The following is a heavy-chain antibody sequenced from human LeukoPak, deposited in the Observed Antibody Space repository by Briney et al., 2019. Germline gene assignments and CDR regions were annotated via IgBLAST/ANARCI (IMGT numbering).Heavy chain of an antibody. CDR1: GFTFSSYA. D-gene: IGHD3-22*01. CDR2: ISGSGDKT. CDR3: AKHILMYYDSSGYSSDAFDI. Sequence: GGSLRLSCAASGFTFSSYAMSWVRQAPGKGLEWVSAISGSGDKTYYIDSVKGRFTISKDKSKNTLDLQMNSLRAEDTAVYYCAKHILMYYDSSGYSSDAFDIWGQGTMVTVSS. V-gene: IGHV3-23*01. J-gene: IGHJ3*02.